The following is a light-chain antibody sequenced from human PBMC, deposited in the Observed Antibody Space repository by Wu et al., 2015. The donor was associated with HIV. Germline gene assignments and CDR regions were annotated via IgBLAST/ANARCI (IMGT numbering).Light chain of an antibody. Sequence: AIQLTQSPSSLSASIGDRVTITCRASQGISSALAWYQQKPGHAPNLLIYDASTLQSGVPSRFRGSGSGTDFTLTISSLQPEDVATYYCQKYNTAPWTFGQGTKVEMK. CDR3: QKYNTAPWT. V-gene: IGKV1-13*02. CDR2: DAS. CDR1: QGISSA. J-gene: IGKJ1*01.